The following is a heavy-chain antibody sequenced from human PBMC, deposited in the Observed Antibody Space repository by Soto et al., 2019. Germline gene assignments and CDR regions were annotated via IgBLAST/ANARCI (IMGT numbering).Heavy chain of an antibody. J-gene: IGHJ4*02. D-gene: IGHD6-13*01. CDR1: GFSLSTSGVG. CDR3: ARPPRGIAAFYFDY. V-gene: IGHV2-5*01. CDR2: IYWNDDK. Sequence: SGPTLVNPTQTLTLTCTFSGFSLSTSGVGVGWIRQPPGKALEWLALIYWNDDKRYSPSLKSRLTITKDTSKNQVVLTVTNMDPVDTATYYCARPPRGIAAFYFDYWGQGTLVTVSS.